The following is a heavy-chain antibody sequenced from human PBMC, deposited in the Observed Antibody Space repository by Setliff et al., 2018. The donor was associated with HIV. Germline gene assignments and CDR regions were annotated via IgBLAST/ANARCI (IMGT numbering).Heavy chain of an antibody. V-gene: IGHV3-23*01. CDR1: GFTFSSYA. CDR3: AKSRDLGVIIHYFDY. CDR2: VSGSGAAT. Sequence: PGGSLRLSCTVSGFTFSSYAMTWVRQAPGKGLEWVSTVSGSGAATYYADSVKVRFTISRDSSRNTLYLQTNSLRAEDTAVYYCAKSRDLGVIIHYFDYWGQGTLVTVSS. J-gene: IGHJ4*02. D-gene: IGHD3-16*01.